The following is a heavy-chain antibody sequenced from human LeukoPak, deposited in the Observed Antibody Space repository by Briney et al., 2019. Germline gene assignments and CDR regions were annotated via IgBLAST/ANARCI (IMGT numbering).Heavy chain of an antibody. CDR3: ARVTGYIVEDYFDY. CDR1: GGSFSGYY. V-gene: IGHV4-34*01. CDR2: INHSGST. J-gene: IGHJ4*02. Sequence: SETLSLTCAVYGGSFSGYYWSWIRQPPGKGLEWVGEINHSGSTNYNPSLKSRVTISVDTSKNQFSLRLSSVTAADTAVYYCARVTGYIVEDYFDYWGQGTLVTVSS. D-gene: IGHD3-22*01.